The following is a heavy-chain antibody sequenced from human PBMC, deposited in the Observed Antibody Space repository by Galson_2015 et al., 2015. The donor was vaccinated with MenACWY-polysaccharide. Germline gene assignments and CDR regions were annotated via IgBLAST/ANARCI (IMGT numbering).Heavy chain of an antibody. D-gene: IGHD6-25*01. CDR3: ARHPARYAFDI. CDR1: GYRFTSYW. Sequence: QSGAEVKKPGESLKISCKGSGYRFTSYWIGWVRQMPGKGLEWMGIIYPSGSDTSYSPSFQGQVTISADKSISTAYLQWTSLKASDTAMYYCARHPARYAFDIWGQGTMVTVSS. V-gene: IGHV5-51*01. J-gene: IGHJ3*02. CDR2: IYPSGSDT.